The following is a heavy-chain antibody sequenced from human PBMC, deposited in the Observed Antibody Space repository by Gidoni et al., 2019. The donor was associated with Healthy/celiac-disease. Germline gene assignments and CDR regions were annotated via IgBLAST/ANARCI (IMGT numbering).Heavy chain of an antibody. Sequence: QVQLVQSGAEVKKPGASVTVSCKASGYTFTGYYMHWVRQAPGQGLEWMGWINPNSGGTNYAQKFQGWVTMTRDTSISTAYMELSRLRSDDTAVYYCARGSPVYGDYVFECWFDPWGQGTLVTVSS. CDR2: INPNSGGT. J-gene: IGHJ5*02. CDR3: ARGSPVYGDYVFECWFDP. CDR1: GYTFTGYY. D-gene: IGHD4-17*01. V-gene: IGHV1-2*04.